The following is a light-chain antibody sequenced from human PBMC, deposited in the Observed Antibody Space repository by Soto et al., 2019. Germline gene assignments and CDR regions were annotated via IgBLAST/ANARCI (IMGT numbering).Light chain of an antibody. J-gene: IGLJ2*01. CDR2: DVS. Sequence: QSALTQPASVSGSPGQSITISCTGTSSDVGGYNYVSWYQQHPGKAPKLMIYDVSNRPSGVSNRFSGSKSGNTASLTISGRQAEDEAEYYCSSYTSSSTPVFGGGTKLTVL. CDR3: SSYTSSSTPV. V-gene: IGLV2-14*01. CDR1: SSDVGGYNY.